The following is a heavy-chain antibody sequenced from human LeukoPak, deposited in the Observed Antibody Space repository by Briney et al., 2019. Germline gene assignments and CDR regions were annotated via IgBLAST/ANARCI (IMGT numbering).Heavy chain of an antibody. D-gene: IGHD3-9*01. CDR3: TRARGYFDWLSSLYYFDY. J-gene: IGHJ4*02. CDR2: IRSKAYGGTT. V-gene: IGHV3-49*03. CDR1: GFTFGDYA. Sequence: GGSLRLSCTASGFTFGDYAMSWFRQAPGKGLEWVGFIRSKAYGGTTEYAASVKGRFTISRDDSKSIAYLQMNSLKTEDTAVCYCTRARGYFDWLSSLYYFDYWGQGTLVTVSS.